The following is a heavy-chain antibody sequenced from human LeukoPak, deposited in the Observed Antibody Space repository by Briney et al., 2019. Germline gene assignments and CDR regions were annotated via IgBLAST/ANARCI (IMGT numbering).Heavy chain of an antibody. CDR3: ARAGRPIYYYYMDV. CDR2: ISTYNGNT. D-gene: IGHD6-6*01. Sequence: GASVTVSCKTSGYTFTSSGISWVRQAPGQGLEWMGWISTYNGNTNYAQMLQGRVTMTTDTSTSTVYMELRSLRSDDTAVYYCARAGRPIYYYYMDVWGKGTTVTVSS. J-gene: IGHJ6*03. CDR1: GYTFTSSG. V-gene: IGHV1-18*01.